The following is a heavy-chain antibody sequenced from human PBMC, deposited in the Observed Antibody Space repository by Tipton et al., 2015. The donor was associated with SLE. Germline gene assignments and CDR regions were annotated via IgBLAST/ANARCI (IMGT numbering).Heavy chain of an antibody. V-gene: IGHV3-23*01. CDR2: IGGTTGDT. J-gene: IGHJ6*03. CDR1: GFNFSNYA. Sequence: GSLRLSCAASGFNFSNYAMSWARQAPGQGLEWVSLIGGTTGDTYYVYSVKGRFTISRDNSKNTLYLQMNSLRAEDTAVYHCAKAQGYMNVWAKGTTVTVSS. CDR3: AKAQGYMNV.